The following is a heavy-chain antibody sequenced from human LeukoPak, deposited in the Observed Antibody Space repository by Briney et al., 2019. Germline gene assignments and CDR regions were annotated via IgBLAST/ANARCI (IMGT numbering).Heavy chain of an antibody. J-gene: IGHJ4*02. Sequence: ASVKVSSKASGYTFTIYFMHWVRQAPGQGVEWVGLINPIGGGTNYAQNFQGRVTITSDTSTSTVYMELSSLRSEDTAVYYCAIVRSGGSCYDYWGQGTLVAVSS. D-gene: IGHD2-15*01. CDR3: AIVRSGGSCYDY. CDR1: GYTFTIYF. V-gene: IGHV1-46*01. CDR2: INPIGGGT.